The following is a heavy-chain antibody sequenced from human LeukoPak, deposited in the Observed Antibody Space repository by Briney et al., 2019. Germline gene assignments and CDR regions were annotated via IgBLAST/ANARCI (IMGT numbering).Heavy chain of an antibody. D-gene: IGHD1/OR15-1a*01. CDR3: ARDISWEQVDY. CDR1: GFTFSGHW. J-gene: IGHJ4*02. CDR2: INGDGSAT. V-gene: IGHV3-74*01. Sequence: GGSLRLSCAASGFTFSGHWMYWLRQAPGKGLAWVSRINGDGSATNYAGSMKGRFTISRDNARNIVYLQMNSLREDDTAVYYCARDISWEQVDYWGQGTLVTVSS.